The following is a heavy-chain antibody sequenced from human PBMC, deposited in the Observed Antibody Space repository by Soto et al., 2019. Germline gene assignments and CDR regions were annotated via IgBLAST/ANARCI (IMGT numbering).Heavy chain of an antibody. CDR1: GFTFSSYG. CDR3: ARDLVDRGDFWSGYLDD. Sequence: QVQLVESGGGVVQPGRSLRLSCAASGFTFSSYGMHWVRQAPGKGLEWVAVIWYDGSNQYYADSVKGRFTISRDNSKNTLYLRMNGLRAEDTALYYCARDLVDRGDFWSGYLDDWGHGTLVTVSS. CDR2: IWYDGSNQ. J-gene: IGHJ4*01. V-gene: IGHV3-33*01. D-gene: IGHD3-3*01.